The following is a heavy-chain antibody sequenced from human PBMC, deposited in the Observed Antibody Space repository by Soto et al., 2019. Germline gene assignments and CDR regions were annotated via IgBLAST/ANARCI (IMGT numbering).Heavy chain of an antibody. CDR2: IYWDDDK. V-gene: IGHV2-5*02. CDR1: GFSLSTSGVG. J-gene: IGHJ4*02. CDR3: AHGHARFEELVPPDY. D-gene: IGHD3-10*01. Sequence: QITLKESGPTLVKPTQTLTLTCTFSGFSLSTSGVGVGWIRQPPGKALEWLALIYWDDDKHYSPSLKSRLTITNNTSKIQVVLTRTNINPADTATYYCAHGHARFEELVPPDYWGQGALVTVSS.